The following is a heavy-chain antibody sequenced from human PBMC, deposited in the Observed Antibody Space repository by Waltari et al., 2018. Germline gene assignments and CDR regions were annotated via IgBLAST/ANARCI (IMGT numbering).Heavy chain of an antibody. CDR1: GYTFTDYY. CDR3: SRSGSDDWFDP. Sequence: EVQLLQSGAEVKKPGATVKISCKSSGYTFTDYYIHWVKQTPGKGLEWMGRVGPKDGETIYAEKFQDRVTISADTSTDTVYMMMNGLRFDDTALYFCSRSGSDDWFDPWGRGTPVTVVS. CDR2: VGPKDGET. V-gene: IGHV1-69-2*01. J-gene: IGHJ5*02. D-gene: IGHD2-15*01.